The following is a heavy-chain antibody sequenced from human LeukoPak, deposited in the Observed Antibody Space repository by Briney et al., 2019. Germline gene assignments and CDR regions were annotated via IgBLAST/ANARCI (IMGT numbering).Heavy chain of an antibody. CDR2: IIPIFGTA. Sequence: SVKVSCKASGGTFSSYAMSWVRQAPGQGLEWMGGIIPIFGTANYAQKFQGRVTITADESTSTAYMELSSLRSEDTAVYYCARVVAVRGVTPFDYWGQGTLVTVSS. D-gene: IGHD3-10*01. J-gene: IGHJ4*02. CDR3: ARVVAVRGVTPFDY. V-gene: IGHV1-69*13. CDR1: GGTFSSYA.